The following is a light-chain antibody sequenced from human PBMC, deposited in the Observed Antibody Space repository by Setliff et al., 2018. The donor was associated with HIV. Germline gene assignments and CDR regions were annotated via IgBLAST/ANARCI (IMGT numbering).Light chain of an antibody. J-gene: IGLJ1*01. Sequence: SVLTQPPSVSGAPGQRVTISCTGSSSNIGAGYDVHWYQQLPGTAPKLLIYGNSNRPSGVPDRFSGSKSGTSASLAITGLQAEDEADYYCQSYDSSLSGSYVFGPGTKVTVL. CDR3: QSYDSSLSGSYV. CDR1: SSNIGAGYD. CDR2: GNS. V-gene: IGLV1-40*01.